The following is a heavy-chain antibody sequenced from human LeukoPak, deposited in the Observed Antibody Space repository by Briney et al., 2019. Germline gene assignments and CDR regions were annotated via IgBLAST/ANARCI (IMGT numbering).Heavy chain of an antibody. Sequence: GGSLRLSCAASGFTFSSCGMHWVRQAPGKGLEWVAFIRYDGSNKYYADSVKGRFTISRDNSKNTLYVQMNSLRAEDTAVYSCAKGLQWELPFDYWGQGTLVTVSS. J-gene: IGHJ4*02. CDR3: AKGLQWELPFDY. D-gene: IGHD1-26*01. CDR1: GFTFSSCG. CDR2: IRYDGSNK. V-gene: IGHV3-30*02.